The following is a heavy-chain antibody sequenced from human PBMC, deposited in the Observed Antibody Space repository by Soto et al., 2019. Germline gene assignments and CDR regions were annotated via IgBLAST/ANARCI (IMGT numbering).Heavy chain of an antibody. J-gene: IGHJ6*03. D-gene: IGHD6-6*01. CDR3: ARRARPDFYYMDV. V-gene: IGHV3-64*01. CDR2: ISSNGVGT. CDR1: GFNLSGYA. Sequence: SGGSLKISCAASGFNLSGYAMDWVRQDPGKGLEYVSGISSNGVGTYYANSVQGRFTISRDNSKNTVYLQMGSLRPEDMAVYYCARRARPDFYYMDVWGKGTTVTVSS.